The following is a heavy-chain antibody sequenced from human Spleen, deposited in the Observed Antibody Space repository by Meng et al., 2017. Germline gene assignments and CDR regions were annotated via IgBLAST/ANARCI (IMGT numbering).Heavy chain of an antibody. CDR3: ARDVGTMTDYDY. Sequence: GESLKISCAASGFIVSSNYMSWVRQAPGKGLEWVSTISGSGGTTYYADSVKGRFTISRDNAKNSLSLQMNSLRVEDTAVYYCARDVGTMTDYDYWGQGTLVTVSS. D-gene: IGHD5-12*01. J-gene: IGHJ4*02. V-gene: IGHV3-11*04. CDR2: ISGSGGTT. CDR1: GFIVSSNY.